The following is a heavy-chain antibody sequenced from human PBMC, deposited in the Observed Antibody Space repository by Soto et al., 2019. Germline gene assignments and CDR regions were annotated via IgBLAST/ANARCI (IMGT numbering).Heavy chain of an antibody. CDR1: GGTFSTCS. CDR2: VSPMFGTA. D-gene: IGHD2-2*01. Sequence: QVQLVQSVAEVKKPGSSVKVSCKASGGTFSTCSISWVRQAPGQGREWMGGVSPMFGTANYAQKFQGSVTITADESTSTAYMELSSLRSEDTAVYYCARRYCIITSCHYYGMDVWGQGTTVNVS. V-gene: IGHV1-69*12. J-gene: IGHJ6*02. CDR3: ARRYCIITSCHYYGMDV.